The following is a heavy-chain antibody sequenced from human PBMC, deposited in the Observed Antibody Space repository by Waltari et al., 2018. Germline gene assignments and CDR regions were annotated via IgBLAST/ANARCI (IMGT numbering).Heavy chain of an antibody. CDR3: ARGGYDSSWYWRD. V-gene: IGHV3-7*04. CDR1: GFPFSSPW. Sequence: EVQLVASGGGLVKPGGSLRRSCAASGFPFSSPWMTWVRQVPGKGLEWVANIKRDGSEKYHVDSVKGRFTISRDNAKNSLYLQMESLRGEDTAVYYCARGGYDSSWYWRDWGQGTLVTVSS. J-gene: IGHJ4*02. CDR2: IKRDGSEK. D-gene: IGHD6-13*01.